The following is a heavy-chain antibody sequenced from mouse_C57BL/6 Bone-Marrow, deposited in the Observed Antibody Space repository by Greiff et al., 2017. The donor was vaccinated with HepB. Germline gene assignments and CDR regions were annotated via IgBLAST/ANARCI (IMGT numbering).Heavy chain of an antibody. CDR1: GSSIPSGYY. CDR2: ISYDGSN. J-gene: IGHJ2*01. CDR3: AREGRGHCDY. V-gene: IGHV3-6*01. Sequence: EVQLPQSGPGLVKPSQSLSLTCSVPGSSIPSGYYWNWIRQFPGNKLEWMGYISYDGSNNSNPSLKNRIPITRDPSKNQFVLKLNSVTTEDTATEDCAREGRGHCDYWGQGTTRTVSS.